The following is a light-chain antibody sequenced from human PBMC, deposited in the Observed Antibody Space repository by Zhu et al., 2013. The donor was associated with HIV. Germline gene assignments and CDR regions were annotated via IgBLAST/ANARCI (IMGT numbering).Light chain of an antibody. CDR2: DNN. V-gene: IGLV1-51*01. CDR3: GTWDSSLSVGV. J-gene: IGLJ3*02. CDR1: SSNIGAGYD. Sequence: QSVLTQPPSLSGAPGQRVTFSCTGGSSNIGAGYDVHWYQQFPGTAPKLLIFDNNKRPSAIFDRFSGSKSGTSATLAITGLQTGDEAYYYCGTWDSSLSVGVFGGGTKVTVL.